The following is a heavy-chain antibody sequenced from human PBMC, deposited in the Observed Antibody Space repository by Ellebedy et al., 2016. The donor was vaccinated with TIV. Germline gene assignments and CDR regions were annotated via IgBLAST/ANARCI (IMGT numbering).Heavy chain of an antibody. V-gene: IGHV3-23*01. J-gene: IGHJ4*02. CDR3: AKFGGNYQRYFFDY. CDR2: IDGSGGDT. D-gene: IGHD1-26*01. Sequence: GESLKISCAASGFTFRSYAMTWVRQAPGKGLEWVSVIDGSGGDTSYIDSVKGRFTISRDNSKNTLYLQMNSLRAEDTAVYYCAKFGGNYQRYFFDYWGQGTPVTVSS. CDR1: GFTFRSYA.